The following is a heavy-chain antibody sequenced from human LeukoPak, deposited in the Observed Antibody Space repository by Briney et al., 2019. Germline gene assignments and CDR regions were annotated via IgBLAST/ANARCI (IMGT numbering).Heavy chain of an antibody. CDR2: INHSGST. J-gene: IGHJ5*02. D-gene: IGHD1-1*01. V-gene: IGHV4-34*01. CDR1: GGSFSGYY. CDR3: ARELVKANWFDP. Sequence: PSETLSLTCAVYGGSFSGYYWSWIRQPPGKGLEWIGEINHSGSTNYNPSLKSRVTISVDTSKNQFSLKLSSVTAADTAVYYCARELVKANWFDPWGQGTPVTVSS.